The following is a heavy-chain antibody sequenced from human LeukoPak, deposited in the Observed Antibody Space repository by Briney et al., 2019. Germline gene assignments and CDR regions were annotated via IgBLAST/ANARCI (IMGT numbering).Heavy chain of an antibody. J-gene: IGHJ4*02. D-gene: IGHD3-3*01. V-gene: IGHV1-69*05. CDR3: AKEGLRFLEW. CDR2: IIPIFGTA. CDR1: GGTFSSYA. Sequence: SVKVSCKASGGTFSSYAISWVRQAPGQGLEWMGRIIPIFGTANYAQKFQGRVTLTTDESTSTAYMELSSLRSEDTAVYYCAKEGLRFLEWWGQGTLVTVSS.